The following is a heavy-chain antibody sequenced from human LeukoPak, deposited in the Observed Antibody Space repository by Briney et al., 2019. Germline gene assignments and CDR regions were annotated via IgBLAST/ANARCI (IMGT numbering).Heavy chain of an antibody. CDR3: AREMKQQLGLFDY. V-gene: IGHV1-2*02. D-gene: IGHD6-13*01. J-gene: IGHJ4*02. CDR2: INPNSGGT. Sequence: ASVTVSCKASGYTFTGYYMHWVRQAPGQGLEWMGWINPNSGGTNYAQKFQGRVTMTRDTSISTSYMEVSRLRSDDTAVYYCAREMKQQLGLFDYWGQGTLVTVSS. CDR1: GYTFTGYY.